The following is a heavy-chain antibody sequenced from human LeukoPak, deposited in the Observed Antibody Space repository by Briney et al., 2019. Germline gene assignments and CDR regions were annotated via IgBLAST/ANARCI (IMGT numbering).Heavy chain of an antibody. CDR1: GFTYSSFA. CDR2: ISASGGTT. Sequence: PGGSLRLSCAASGFTYSSFAMSWVRQAPGKGLEWVSGISASGGTTYYAGSVKGRFTISRDTSKNTLYLQMNGLRAEDTAVYYCAKGPFYFGSGSSYLFDYWGRGTLVTVSS. J-gene: IGHJ4*02. CDR3: AKGPFYFGSGSSYLFDY. V-gene: IGHV3-23*01. D-gene: IGHD3-10*01.